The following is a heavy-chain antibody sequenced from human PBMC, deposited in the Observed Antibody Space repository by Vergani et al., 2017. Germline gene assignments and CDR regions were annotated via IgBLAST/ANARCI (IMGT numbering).Heavy chain of an antibody. V-gene: IGHV4-61*02. CDR3: ARVSVGALDY. CDR1: SGSISSGSYY. Sequence: QVQLQESGPGLVKPSQTLSLTCTVSSGSISSGSYYWSWIRQPAGKGLEWIGRIYTSGSTNYNPSLKSRVTMSVDTSKNQFSLKLSSVTAADTAVYYCARVSVGALDYWGQGTLVTVSS. J-gene: IGHJ4*02. D-gene: IGHD1-26*01. CDR2: IYTSGST.